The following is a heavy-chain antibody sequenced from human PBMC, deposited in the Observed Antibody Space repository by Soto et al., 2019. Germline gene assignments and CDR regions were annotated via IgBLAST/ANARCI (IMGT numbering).Heavy chain of an antibody. CDR3: ARDEPGAAPY. D-gene: IGHD6-13*01. CDR1: GGSMSSGDYY. Sequence: QVQLQESGPGLVKPSQTLSLTCTVSGGSMSSGDYYWNWIRQHPEKGLEWIGYINYRGSTFYNPSLKSRLTISVDTYKNQFSLKLTSVTAADTAIYYCARDEPGAAPYWGQGTLVTVSS. CDR2: INYRGST. V-gene: IGHV4-31*03. J-gene: IGHJ4*02.